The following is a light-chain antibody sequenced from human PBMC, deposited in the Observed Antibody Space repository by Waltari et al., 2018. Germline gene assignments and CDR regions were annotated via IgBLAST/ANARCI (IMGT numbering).Light chain of an antibody. Sequence: QSALTQPPSASGSPGQSITLSCTEISTDVEGSAHASRYQPHPGKAPKLLIYDVTKRPSGVPDRFSGSKSDNTASLAVSGLQAEDEADYYCSSYAGGSSLMFGGGTKLTVL. J-gene: IGLJ3*02. CDR1: STDVEGSAH. CDR3: SSYAGGSSLM. V-gene: IGLV2-8*01. CDR2: DVT.